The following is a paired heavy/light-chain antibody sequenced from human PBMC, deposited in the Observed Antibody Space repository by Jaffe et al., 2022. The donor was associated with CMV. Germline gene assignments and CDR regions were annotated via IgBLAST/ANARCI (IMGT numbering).Heavy chain of an antibody. J-gene: IGHJ4*02. V-gene: IGHV3-74*01. CDR2: INGDAGSI. CDR3: ARVSNWNYNY. CDR1: GFTFSDFW. D-gene: IGHD1-7*01. Sequence: EVQLVESGGGLVQPGGSLRLSCEASGFTFSDFWMHWVRQAPGKGLVWVSRINGDAGSIAYADSVKGRFTISRDNAKNTLYLQMNSLRAEDTAMYYCARVSNWNYNYWGQGTLVTVSS.
Light chain of an antibody. Sequence: QSALTQPASVSGSPGQSITISCTGTSSDVGGYNYVSWYQQHPGKAPKLMIYDVSNRPSGVSNRFSGSKSGNTASLTISGLQAEDEADYYCTSYTSSSAPYVFGTGTKVTVL. CDR1: SSDVGGYNY. J-gene: IGLJ1*01. CDR3: TSYTSSSAPYV. V-gene: IGLV2-14*03. CDR2: DVS.